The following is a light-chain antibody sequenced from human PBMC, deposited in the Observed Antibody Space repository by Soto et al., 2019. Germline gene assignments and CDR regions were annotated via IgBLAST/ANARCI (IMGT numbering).Light chain of an antibody. CDR2: DAS. V-gene: IGKV3-20*01. CDR3: QQYGSSPIT. CDR1: QSVSSNY. J-gene: IGKJ5*01. Sequence: IVLTQSPDTLSLSPGERATLSCRASQSVSSNYLAWYQQKLGQAPRLLIYDASRRATGIPDRFSGSGSGTDFTLTISRLEPEDFVVYYCQQYGSSPITFGQGTRLEIK.